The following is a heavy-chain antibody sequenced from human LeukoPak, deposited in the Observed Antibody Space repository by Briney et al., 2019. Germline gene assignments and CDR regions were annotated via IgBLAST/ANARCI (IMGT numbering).Heavy chain of an antibody. CDR2: ISAYNGNT. D-gene: IGHD3-16*01. CDR1: GYTFTSYG. Sequence: ASVKVSCKASGYTFTSYGISGVRQAPGQGLEWMGWISAYNGNTNYAQKFQGRVTITADESTSTAYMELSSLRSEDTGVYYCAREGGYFDYWGQGTLVTVSS. CDR3: AREGGYFDY. J-gene: IGHJ4*02. V-gene: IGHV1-18*01.